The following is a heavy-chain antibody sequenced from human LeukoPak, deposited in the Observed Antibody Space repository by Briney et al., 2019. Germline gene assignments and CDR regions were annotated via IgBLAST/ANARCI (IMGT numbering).Heavy chain of an antibody. Sequence: SETLSLTCAVYGGSFSGYYWNWIRQPPGRGLEWIGEINHSGSTNYNPSLKSRVTISVDTSENQFSLKLSSVTAADTAVYYCARGWYYYYYMDVWGKGTTVTVSS. CDR3: ARGWYYYYYMDV. J-gene: IGHJ6*03. CDR1: GGSFSGYY. CDR2: INHSGST. V-gene: IGHV4-34*01.